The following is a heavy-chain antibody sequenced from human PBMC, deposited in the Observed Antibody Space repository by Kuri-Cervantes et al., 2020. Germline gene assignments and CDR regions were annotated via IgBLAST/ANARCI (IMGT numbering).Heavy chain of an antibody. D-gene: IGHD2-2*01. CDR2: ISSSGRTI. Sequence: ETLSLTCAASGFTFSNFNMNWVRQAPGKGLQWVSYISSSGRTIHFADSVKGRFTISRDNAKNLLYLQMNSLRTEDTAVYYCARSVGCSSSSCYGDNYYYMDVWGKGTTVTVSS. CDR3: ARSVGCSSSSCYGDNYYYMDV. J-gene: IGHJ6*03. CDR1: GFTFSNFN. V-gene: IGHV3-48*04.